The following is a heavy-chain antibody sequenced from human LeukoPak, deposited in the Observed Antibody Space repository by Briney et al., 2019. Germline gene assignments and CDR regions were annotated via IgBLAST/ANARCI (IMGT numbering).Heavy chain of an antibody. CDR3: ARERGRWLQLAYDY. J-gene: IGHJ4*02. V-gene: IGHV1-69*13. D-gene: IGHD5-24*01. CDR2: IIPIFGTA. Sequence: SVKVSCKASGGTFSSYAISWVRQAPGQGLEWMGGIIPIFGTANYAQKFQGRVTITADESTSTAYMELSGLRSEDTAVYYCARERGRWLQLAYDYWGQGTLVTVSS. CDR1: GGTFSSYA.